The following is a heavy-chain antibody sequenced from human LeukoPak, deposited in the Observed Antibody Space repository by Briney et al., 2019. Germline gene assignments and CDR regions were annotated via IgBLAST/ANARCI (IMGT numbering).Heavy chain of an antibody. CDR1: GGSFTKHQ. V-gene: IGHV4-34*01. CDR3: ARIGSPVASEFYYYGMDV. Sequence: SETLSLTCAVYGGSFTKHQWSWVRQPPGKGLEWIGEISYSGSTHYSPSLKSRVTISVDKSKNQFSLKLSSVTAADTAVYYCARIGSPVASEFYYYGMDVWGQGTTVTVSS. CDR2: ISYSGST. J-gene: IGHJ6*02. D-gene: IGHD6-19*01.